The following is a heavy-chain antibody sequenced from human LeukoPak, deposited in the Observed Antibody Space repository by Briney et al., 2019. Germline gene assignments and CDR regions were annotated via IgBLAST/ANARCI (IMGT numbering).Heavy chain of an antibody. V-gene: IGHV4-39*01. J-gene: IGHJ6*02. Sequence: SETLSLTCTVSGASISSSSYYWGWLRQPPGKGLEWIGSIYYSGSTYYNPSLKSRVTISVDTSKNQFSLKLSSVTAADTAVYYCAIPQGPVDVWGQGTTVTVSS. CDR2: IYYSGST. CDR3: AIPQGPVDV. CDR1: GASISSSSYY.